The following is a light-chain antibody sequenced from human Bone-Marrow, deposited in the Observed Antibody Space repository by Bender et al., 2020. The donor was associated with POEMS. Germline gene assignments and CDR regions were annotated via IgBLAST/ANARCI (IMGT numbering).Light chain of an antibody. Sequence: QSVLTQPPSASGTPGQRVTISCSGGSSNIGAHAVNWYQHLPGTTPKLLIYSSHRRPSEVPYRFSGSRSGTSASLAISGLQSEEEADYYYEIWDDSINGGVFGGGTKLTVL. CDR3: EIWDDSINGGV. J-gene: IGLJ3*02. CDR1: SSNIGAHA. V-gene: IGLV1-44*01. CDR2: SSH.